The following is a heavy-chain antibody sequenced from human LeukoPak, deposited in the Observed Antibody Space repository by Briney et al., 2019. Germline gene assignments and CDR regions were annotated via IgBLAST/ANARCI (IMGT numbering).Heavy chain of an antibody. CDR3: ARLSSYGIYYSDY. J-gene: IGHJ4*02. V-gene: IGHV4-59*01. Sequence: SETLSLTCTVSGGSISGYYWSWIRQPPGKGLEWIGYIYYSGSTNYNPSLKSRVTISVDTSKNQFSLKLSSVTAADTAVYYCARLSSYGIYYSDYWGQGTLVTVSS. D-gene: IGHD3-3*02. CDR1: GGSISGYY. CDR2: IYYSGST.